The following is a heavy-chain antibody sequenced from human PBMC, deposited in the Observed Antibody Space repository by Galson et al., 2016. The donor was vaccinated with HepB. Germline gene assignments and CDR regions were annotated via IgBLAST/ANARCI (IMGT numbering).Heavy chain of an antibody. Sequence: SLRLSCAASGFIFRSHWMYWVRQAPGKGPVWVSRISDDGSRTNYADSVKGRFTISRDNAKDTLTLQLSSLKVEDTGVYYCARAQGGSGWYRDAFDIWGHGTMVTVSA. CDR3: ARAQGGSGWYRDAFDI. V-gene: IGHV3-74*01. J-gene: IGHJ3*02. D-gene: IGHD6-13*01. CDR2: ISDDGSRT. CDR1: GFIFRSHW.